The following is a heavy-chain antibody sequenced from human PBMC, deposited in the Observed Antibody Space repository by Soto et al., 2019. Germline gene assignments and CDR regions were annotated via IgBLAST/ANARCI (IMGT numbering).Heavy chain of an antibody. CDR1: GGSISSYY. D-gene: IGHD5-12*01. Sequence: SETLSLTCTVSGGSISSYYWSWIRQPPGKRLEWIGSIYYSGSSNYNPSLKSRVTISVDTSKNQFSLRLTSVTAADTAVYYCAKDGAPDVEMATIFFDYWGQGTLVTVSS. J-gene: IGHJ4*02. CDR2: IYYSGSS. V-gene: IGHV4-59*01. CDR3: AKDGAPDVEMATIFFDY.